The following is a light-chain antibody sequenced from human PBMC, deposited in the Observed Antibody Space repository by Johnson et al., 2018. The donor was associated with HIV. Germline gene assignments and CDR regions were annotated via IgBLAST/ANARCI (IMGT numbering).Light chain of an antibody. Sequence: QSVLTQPPSVSAAPGQKVTISCSGSSSNIGNNYVSWYQQLPGTAPKLLIYDNNKRPSGIPDRFSGSKSGTSATLGITGLQTGEEADYYCGTWDSSLSVYVFGTRTKVTVL. CDR3: GTWDSSLSVYV. CDR2: DNN. CDR1: SSNIGNNY. V-gene: IGLV1-51*01. J-gene: IGLJ1*01.